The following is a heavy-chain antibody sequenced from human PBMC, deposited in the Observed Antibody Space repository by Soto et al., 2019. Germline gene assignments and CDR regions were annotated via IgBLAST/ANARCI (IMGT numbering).Heavy chain of an antibody. Sequence: QVQLHESGPGLVKPSGTLSLTCDVSGDSITRNNNWWSWVRQPPGKGLEWIGEIAHSGYNNYNPSFKSRVTISLDKSETQLSLNLNSVTAADTAVYFCARNSATSQGDWGKGTLVTVSS. CDR3: ARNSATSQGD. CDR1: GDSITRNNNW. D-gene: IGHD3-10*01. J-gene: IGHJ4*01. CDR2: IAHSGYN. V-gene: IGHV4-4*02.